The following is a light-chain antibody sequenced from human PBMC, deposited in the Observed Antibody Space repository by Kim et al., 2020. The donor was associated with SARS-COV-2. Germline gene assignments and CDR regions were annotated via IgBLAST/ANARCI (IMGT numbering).Light chain of an antibody. CDR1: QSASSNY. V-gene: IGKV3-20*01. J-gene: IGKJ1*01. CDR3: QQYGSSPGT. CDR2: GAS. Sequence: EIVLTQSPGTLSLSPGERATLSCRASQSASSNYLAWYQQKPGQAPRLLIYGASSRATGIPDRFSGSGSGTDFTLTISRLEPEDFAVYYCQQYGSSPGTFGQGTKVDIK.